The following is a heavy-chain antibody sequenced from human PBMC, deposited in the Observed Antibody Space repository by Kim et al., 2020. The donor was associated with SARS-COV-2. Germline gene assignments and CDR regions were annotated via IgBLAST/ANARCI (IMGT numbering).Heavy chain of an antibody. D-gene: IGHD3-10*01. CDR2: RRRSGRTM. CDR3: ARYGSETKGFDY. V-gene: IGHV3-48*03. J-gene: IGHJ4*02. Sequence: GGSLRLSCEEAGFNFSDYEMNWVRQAPGKGLEGGAYRRRSGRTMAYAESVKGRCTVSRDNAKNSLYLQMNSLRAEDTAVYYCARYGSETKGFDYWGQGTLVTVSS. CDR1: GFNFSDYE.